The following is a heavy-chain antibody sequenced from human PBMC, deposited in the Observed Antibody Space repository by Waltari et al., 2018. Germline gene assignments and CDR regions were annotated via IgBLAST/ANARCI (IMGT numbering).Heavy chain of an antibody. CDR3: APTLYGDYVFDY. V-gene: IGHV3-74*01. CDR2: INSDGSST. CDR1: GFTFSSYW. Sequence: EVQLVESGGGLVQPGGSLRLSCVASGFTFSSYWMHWVRQAPGKGLVWVSRINSDGSSTSYADSVKGRFTISRDNAKNTLYLQMNSLRAEDTAVYYCAPTLYGDYVFDYWGQGTLVTVSS. J-gene: IGHJ4*02. D-gene: IGHD4-17*01.